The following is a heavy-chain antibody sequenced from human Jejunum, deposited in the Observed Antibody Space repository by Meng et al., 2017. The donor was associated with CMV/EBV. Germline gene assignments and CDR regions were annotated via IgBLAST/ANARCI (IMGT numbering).Heavy chain of an antibody. V-gene: IGHV4-4*07. J-gene: IGHJ4*02. CDR2: IFTSGSY. CDR1: GGSLSSHY. D-gene: IGHD3-22*01. Sequence: QVQVQESGPGLVKPSETLSLICTVSGGSLSSHYWSWIRQSAGKGLEWIGRIFTSGSYDYNPSLKSRVTMSVDPSKNQFSLKLTSVTAADTAVYYCARGNYDSSGYYLDYWGQGTLVTVSS. CDR3: ARGNYDSSGYYLDY.